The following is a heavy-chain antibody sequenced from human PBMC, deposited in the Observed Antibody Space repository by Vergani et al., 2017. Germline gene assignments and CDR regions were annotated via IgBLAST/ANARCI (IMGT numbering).Heavy chain of an antibody. D-gene: IGHD3-22*01. CDR1: GDSISSGVYY. CDR3: ARMGGYDEGDAFRIGYFDS. CDR2: IYSTGST. Sequence: QVQLQESGPGLVKPSQTLSLTCSVSGDSISSGVYYWNWLRQHPGKGLEWIGYIYSTGSTHHNPSLRRRINMSVDTSKNQFSLTLNSVTAADTAMYYCARMGGYDEGDAFRIGYFDSWGPGILVTVSS. V-gene: IGHV4-31*03. J-gene: IGHJ4*02.